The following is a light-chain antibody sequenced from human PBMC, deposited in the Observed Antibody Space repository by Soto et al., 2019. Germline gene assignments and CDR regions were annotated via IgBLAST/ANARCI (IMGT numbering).Light chain of an antibody. CDR3: QQYNNWPPIN. J-gene: IGKJ5*01. V-gene: IGKV3-15*01. Sequence: EIVMTHSPATLSVSPGERATLSCRASQSVSSNLAWYQQKPGQAPRLLIYGASTRATGIPARFSGSGSGTEFTLTISSLQSEDFAVYYCQQYNNWPPINCGQGTRREIK. CDR2: GAS. CDR1: QSVSSN.